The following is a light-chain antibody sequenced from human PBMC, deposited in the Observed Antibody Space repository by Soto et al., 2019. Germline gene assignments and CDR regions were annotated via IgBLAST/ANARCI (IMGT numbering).Light chain of an antibody. J-gene: IGLJ1*01. Sequence: QSALAQPASVSGSPGQSITISCTGTNSDVGAYSYVSWYQQYPGKAPKLMIYEVNKRPSGVPDRFSGPKSGNTASLTVSGLQAGDEADYYCSSYAGSSNVFGTGTKVTVL. CDR2: EVN. CDR3: SSYAGSSNV. V-gene: IGLV2-8*01. CDR1: NSDVGAYSY.